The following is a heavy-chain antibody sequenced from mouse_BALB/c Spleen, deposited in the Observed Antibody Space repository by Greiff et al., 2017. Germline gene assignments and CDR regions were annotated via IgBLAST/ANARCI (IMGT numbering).Heavy chain of an antibody. D-gene: IGHD1-1*01. CDR2: ISSGGST. CDR3: ARGGVGFYALDY. V-gene: IGHV5-6-5*01. J-gene: IGHJ4*01. CDR1: GFTFSSYA. Sequence: EVKLVESGGGLVKPGGSLKLSCAASGFTFSSYAMSWVRQTPEKRLEWVASISSGGSTYYPDSVKGRFTISRDNARNILYLQMSSLGSEDTAMYYCARGGVGFYALDYWGQGTSVTVSS.